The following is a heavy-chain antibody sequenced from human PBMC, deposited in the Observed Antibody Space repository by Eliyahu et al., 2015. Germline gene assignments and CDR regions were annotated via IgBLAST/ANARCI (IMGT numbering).Heavy chain of an antibody. CDR2: IYWDDDK. CDR1: GXSXSTSGVG. CDR3: AHRLSLGYSYDWFDP. Sequence: QITLKESGPTLVKPTQTLTLTXTFXGXSXSTSGVGVGWIRQPPGKALEWLALIYWDDDKRYSPSLKSRLTITKDTSKNQVVLTMTNMDPVDTATYYCAHRLSLGYSYDWFDPWGQGTLVTVSS. V-gene: IGHV2-5*02. D-gene: IGHD5-18*01. J-gene: IGHJ5*02.